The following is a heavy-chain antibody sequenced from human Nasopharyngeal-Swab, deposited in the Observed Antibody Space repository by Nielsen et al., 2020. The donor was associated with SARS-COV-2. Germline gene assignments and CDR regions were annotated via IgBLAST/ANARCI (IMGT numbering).Heavy chain of an antibody. J-gene: IGHJ6*02. CDR3: ARAAILFGMDV. V-gene: IGHV1-69*04. Sequence: WVRQAPGQGLEWMGRIIPILGIANYAQKFQGRVTITADKSTSTAYMELSSLRSEDTAVYYCARAAILFGMDVWGQGTTVIVSS. D-gene: IGHD3-3*01. CDR2: IIPILGIA.